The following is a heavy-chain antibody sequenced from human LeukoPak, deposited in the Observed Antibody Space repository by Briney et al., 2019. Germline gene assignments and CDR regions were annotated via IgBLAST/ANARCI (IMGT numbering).Heavy chain of an antibody. Sequence: GGSLRLSCAASGFTFSSYAMSWVRQAPGKGLEWVSVIYHDGSTYYTDSVKGRFTISRDNSKNTLYLQMDSLRAEDTAVYYCASVQYDGTYSHAFDIWGQGTKVTVSS. CDR2: IYHDGST. J-gene: IGHJ3*02. CDR1: GFTFSSYA. CDR3: ASVQYDGTYSHAFDI. V-gene: IGHV3-66*01. D-gene: IGHD1-26*01.